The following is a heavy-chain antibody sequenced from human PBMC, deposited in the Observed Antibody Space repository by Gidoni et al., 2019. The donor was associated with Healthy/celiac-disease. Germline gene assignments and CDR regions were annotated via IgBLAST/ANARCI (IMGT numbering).Heavy chain of an antibody. D-gene: IGHD2-2*01. CDR3: ARVDLGYCSSTSCYLGPYSGYGIFDY. CDR2: SYYSGST. J-gene: IGHJ4*02. V-gene: IGHV4-61*01. CDR1: GGSVSSGSYY. Sequence: QVQLQESGPGLVKPSETLSLTCTVSGGSVSSGSYYWSWIRQPPGKGLEWIGYSYYSGSTNYNPSLKSRVTISVDTSKNQFSLKLSSVTAADTAVYYCARVDLGYCSSTSCYLGPYSGYGIFDYWGQGTLVTVSS.